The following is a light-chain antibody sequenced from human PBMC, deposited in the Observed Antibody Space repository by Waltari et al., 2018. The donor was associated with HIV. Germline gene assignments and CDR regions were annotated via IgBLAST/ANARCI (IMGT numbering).Light chain of an antibody. V-gene: IGLV3-25*03. J-gene: IGLJ2*01. CDR2: KDT. CDR3: QSADTSGTYVV. CDR1: SLAKQY. Sequence: SFELAQPTSVSVSPGQTATITCSGESLAKQYGYWYQQKSGQAHLLVIYKDTERPSGIPDRFSGSTSGAIVTLTISGVQAEDEADYYCQSADTSGTYVVFGGGTKLTVL.